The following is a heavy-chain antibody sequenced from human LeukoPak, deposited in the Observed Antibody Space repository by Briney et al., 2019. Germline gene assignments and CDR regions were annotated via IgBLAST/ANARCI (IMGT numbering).Heavy chain of an antibody. V-gene: IGHV3-21*01. CDR1: GFTFSSYS. CDR3: ARGGYNYGRFDY. J-gene: IGHJ4*02. Sequence: RGSLRLSCAASGFTFSSYSMNWVRQAPGKGLEWVSSISSSSSYIYYADSVKGRFTISRDNAKNSLYLQMNSLRAEDTAVYYCARGGYNYGRFDYWGQGTLVTVSS. CDR2: ISSSSSYI. D-gene: IGHD5-24*01.